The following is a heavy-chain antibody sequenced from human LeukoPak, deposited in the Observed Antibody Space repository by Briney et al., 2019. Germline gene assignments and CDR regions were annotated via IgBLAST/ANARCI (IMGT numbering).Heavy chain of an antibody. CDR3: ARDREDAFDI. V-gene: IGHV3-21*01. CDR1: GFTFSSYS. D-gene: IGHD1-26*01. J-gene: IGHJ3*02. CDR2: ISSSSSYI. Sequence: EGSLRLSCAASGFTFSSYSMNWVRQAPGKGLEWVSSISSSSSYIYYADSVKGRFTISRDNAKNSLYLQMNSLRAEDTAVYYCARDREDAFDIWGQGTMVTVSS.